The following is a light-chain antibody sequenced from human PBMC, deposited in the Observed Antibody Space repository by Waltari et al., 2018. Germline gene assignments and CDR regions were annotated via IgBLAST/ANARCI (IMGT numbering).Light chain of an antibody. CDR2: AAS. V-gene: IGKV3-20*01. CDR3: QHYVRLPVT. CDR1: QRVSRT. Sequence: VLTQSPGTLSLSPGERATLPCRASQRVSRTLAWYQQKPGQAPSLLIYAASTSATGIPDRFSGSRSGTDFRLTISRLEPDDFAVYYCQHYVRLPVTFGQGTKVEIK. J-gene: IGKJ1*01.